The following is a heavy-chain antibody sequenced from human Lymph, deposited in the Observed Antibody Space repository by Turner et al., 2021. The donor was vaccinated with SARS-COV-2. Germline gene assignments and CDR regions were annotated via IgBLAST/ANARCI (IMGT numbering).Heavy chain of an antibody. J-gene: IGHJ6*02. CDR3: AVAGMNYDLLWKTYYYYGMDV. CDR2: ISTYNGNT. V-gene: IGHV1-18*01. Sequence: QVQLVQSGAEVKKPGASVKVSCKASGYTFTSYGISWVRQAPGQGLEWMGWISTYNGNTNYAQQLQGRVTMTTDTSTSTAYMELRSLRSDDTAVYYCAVAGMNYDLLWKTYYYYGMDVWGQGTTVTVSS. CDR1: GYTFTSYG. D-gene: IGHD6-19*01.